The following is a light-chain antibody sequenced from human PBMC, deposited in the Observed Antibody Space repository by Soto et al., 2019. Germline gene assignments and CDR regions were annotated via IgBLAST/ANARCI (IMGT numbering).Light chain of an antibody. V-gene: IGLV2-8*01. CDR3: SSFAVRIHVV. CDR1: SSDVGGYNY. Sequence: QSALTQPPSASGSPGQSVTISCTGTSSDVGGYNYVSWYQQHPGKAPKLIIYEVSKRPSGVPDRFSASKSANTASLTVSGLQAENEADYYCSSFAVRIHVVFGGGTKLTVL. CDR2: EVS. J-gene: IGLJ2*01.